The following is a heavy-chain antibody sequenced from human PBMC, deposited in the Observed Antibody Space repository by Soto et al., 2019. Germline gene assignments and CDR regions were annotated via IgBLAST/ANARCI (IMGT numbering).Heavy chain of an antibody. V-gene: IGHV3-53*01. CDR3: AAQPGGGGY. CDR1: GFTVSNNY. CDR2: IYSGGYT. Sequence: EVQLVESGGGLIQPGGSLRLSCAVSGFTVSNNYMSWVRQAPGKGLEGVSVIYSGGYTAYGDSVKGRFTISRDNSKNTLYLQKNRRSARDPAVYSWAAQPGGGGYWGQGTLVTVSS. D-gene: IGHD3-10*01. J-gene: IGHJ4*02.